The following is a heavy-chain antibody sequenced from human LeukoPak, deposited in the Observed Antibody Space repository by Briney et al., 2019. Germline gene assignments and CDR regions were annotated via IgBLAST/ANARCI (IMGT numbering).Heavy chain of an antibody. Sequence: PSETLSLTSAVSGYSISSGYYWGWIRQPPGKGLEWIGSIYHSGSTYYNPSLKSRVTISVDTSKNQFSLKLSSVTAADTAVYYCARLKRQVGAITRANAFDIWGQGTMVTVSS. CDR2: IYHSGST. J-gene: IGHJ3*02. D-gene: IGHD1-26*01. CDR1: GYSISSGYY. CDR3: ARLKRQVGAITRANAFDI. V-gene: IGHV4-38-2*01.